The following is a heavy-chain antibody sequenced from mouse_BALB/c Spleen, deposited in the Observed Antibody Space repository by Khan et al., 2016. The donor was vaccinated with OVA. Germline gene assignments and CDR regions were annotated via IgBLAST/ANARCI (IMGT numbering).Heavy chain of an antibody. D-gene: IGHD1-2*01. Sequence: QVQLQQSGAELARPGASVKLSCKASGYTFTDYYINWVKQRTGQGLEWIGEINPVSGDIYYNEKFKGKATLTADKSSSKAYMQLISLTSEDSAVYFCARRDYFGYTFAYWGQGTLVTVSA. J-gene: IGHJ3*01. CDR3: ARRDYFGYTFAY. V-gene: IGHV1-77*01. CDR2: INPVSGDI. CDR1: GYTFTDYY.